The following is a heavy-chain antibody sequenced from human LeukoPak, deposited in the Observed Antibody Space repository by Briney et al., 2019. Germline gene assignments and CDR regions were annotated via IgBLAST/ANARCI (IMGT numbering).Heavy chain of an antibody. V-gene: IGHV3-23*01. Sequence: GGSLRLSCAASGFTVSSNYMSWVRQAPGKGLEWVSAISGSGGSTYYADSVKGRFTISRDDSKNTLYLQMNSLRAEDTAVYYCAKELQDCSSTSCYLSAFDIWGQGTMVTVSS. CDR3: AKELQDCSSTSCYLSAFDI. CDR1: GFTVSSNY. D-gene: IGHD2-2*01. CDR2: ISGSGGST. J-gene: IGHJ3*02.